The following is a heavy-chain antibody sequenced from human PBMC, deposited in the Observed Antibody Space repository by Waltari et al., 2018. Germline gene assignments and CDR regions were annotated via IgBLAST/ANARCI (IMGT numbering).Heavy chain of an antibody. J-gene: IGHJ5*02. D-gene: IGHD1-1*01. V-gene: IGHV3-23*01. CDR2: INSGGDST. Sequence: EVQVLESGGGLAQPGGSLRLSCSASGFPFSNYAMRWVRQAPGKGLEGVAGINSGGDSTAYVDSVKGRFTISRDNSENTLYLQMNSLRVEDTALYYCARGINESFEPWGQGTLVTVSS. CDR1: GFPFSNYA. CDR3: ARGINESFEP.